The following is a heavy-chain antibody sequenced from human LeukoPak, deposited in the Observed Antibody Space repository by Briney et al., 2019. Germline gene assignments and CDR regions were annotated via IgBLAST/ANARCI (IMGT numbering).Heavy chain of an antibody. Sequence: KSSETLSLTCTVPGGSISSYYWTWIRQPPGKGLEWIGYIYYTGATSYNPSLKSRVTISVDTSKKQFSLKLTSVTAADTAVYYCARYGGSGWVIDNWGQGTLVTVSS. D-gene: IGHD6-19*01. J-gene: IGHJ4*02. CDR2: IYYTGAT. CDR3: ARYGGSGWVIDN. V-gene: IGHV4-59*08. CDR1: GGSISSYY.